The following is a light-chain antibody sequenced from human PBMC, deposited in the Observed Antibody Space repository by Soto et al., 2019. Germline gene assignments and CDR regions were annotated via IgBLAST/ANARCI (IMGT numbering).Light chain of an antibody. CDR3: MQSIQLPLT. CDR2: EVS. J-gene: IGKJ4*01. Sequence: VVMTQSPLSLPVTLGERASISCRSSQGLVYSDGNTYLYWYLQKPGQPPQLLIYEVSIRFSGVPDRFSGSGSGTDFTLKISRVEAEDVGVYYCMQSIQLPLTFGGGTKVDIK. CDR1: QGLVYSDGNTY. V-gene: IGKV2D-29*01.